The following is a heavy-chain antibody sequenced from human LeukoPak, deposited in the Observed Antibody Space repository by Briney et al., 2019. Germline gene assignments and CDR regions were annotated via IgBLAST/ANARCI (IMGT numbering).Heavy chain of an antibody. CDR2: IYSGGST. J-gene: IGHJ6*02. Sequence: PGGSLRLSCAASGFTVSSSYMSWVRQAPGKGLEWVSIIYSGGSTYYADSVKGRFTISRHNSKNTLYLQMNSLRTEDTAVYYCARAGGYSYGYGYYYYAMDVWGQGTTVTVSS. V-gene: IGHV3-53*04. CDR3: ARAGGYSYGYGYYYYAMDV. D-gene: IGHD5-18*01. CDR1: GFTVSSSY.